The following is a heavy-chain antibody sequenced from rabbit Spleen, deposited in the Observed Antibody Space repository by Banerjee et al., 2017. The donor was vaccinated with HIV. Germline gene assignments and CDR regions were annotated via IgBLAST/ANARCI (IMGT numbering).Heavy chain of an antibody. Sequence: QEQLVESGGGLVQPEGSLKLSCTASGFSFSNKAVMCWARQAPGKGLQWISCIAGDSSGFTYSATWAKGRFTCSKTSSTTVTLQMTSLTAADTATYFCAREVEIYGGYDGSGYPNYGMDLWGQGTLVTVS. D-gene: IGHD6-1*01. CDR1: GFSFSNKAV. J-gene: IGHJ6*01. CDR2: IAGDSSGFT. CDR3: AREVEIYGGYDGSGYPNYGMDL. V-gene: IGHV1S45*01.